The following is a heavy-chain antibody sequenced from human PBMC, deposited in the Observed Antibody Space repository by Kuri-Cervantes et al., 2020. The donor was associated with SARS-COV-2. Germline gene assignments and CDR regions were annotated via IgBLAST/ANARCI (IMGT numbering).Heavy chain of an antibody. CDR3: ARGGGGQLDFDY. D-gene: IGHD6-13*01. CDR2: IYTSGST. V-gene: IGHV4-4*07. Sequence: GSLRLSCTVSGGSISSYYWSWIRQPAGKGLEWIGRIYTSGSTNYNPSLKSRVTMSVDTSKNQFPLKLSSVTAADTAVYYWARGGGGQLDFDYWGQGTLVTVSS. J-gene: IGHJ4*02. CDR1: GGSISSYY.